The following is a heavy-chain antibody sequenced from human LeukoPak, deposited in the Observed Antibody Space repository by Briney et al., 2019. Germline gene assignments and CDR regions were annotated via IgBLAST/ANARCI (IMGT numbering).Heavy chain of an antibody. CDR2: IYYSGST. Sequence: PSETLSLTCTVSGGSISSGGYYWSWIRQHPGKGLEWIGYIYYSGSTYYNPSLKSRVTISVDTSKNQFSLKLSSVTAADTAVYYCARWSINGGYDYYTPRNYYYGMDVWGQGTTVTVSS. CDR1: GGSISSGGYY. J-gene: IGHJ6*02. CDR3: ARWSINGGYDYYTPRNYYYGMDV. D-gene: IGHD5-12*01. V-gene: IGHV4-31*03.